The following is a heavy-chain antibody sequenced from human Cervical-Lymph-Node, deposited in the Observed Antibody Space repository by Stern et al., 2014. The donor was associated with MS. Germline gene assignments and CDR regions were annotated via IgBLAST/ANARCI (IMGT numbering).Heavy chain of an antibody. Sequence: QITLKESGPTLVKPTQTPTLTCTSSGFSLSTSGVGVGWIRQPPGKALEWLALIYWDGATRHSQSLKSRLTITTEHSNNKRVLTMTNIDPGDTATYYCAHLYSASGTDSVFDIWGQGTMVTVSS. CDR3: AHLYSASGTDSVFDI. CDR2: IYWDGAT. CDR1: GFSLSTSGVG. D-gene: IGHD3-10*01. J-gene: IGHJ3*02. V-gene: IGHV2-5*02.